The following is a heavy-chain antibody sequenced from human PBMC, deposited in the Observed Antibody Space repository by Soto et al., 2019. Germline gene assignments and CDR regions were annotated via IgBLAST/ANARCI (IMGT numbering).Heavy chain of an antibody. CDR2: ISAYNGNT. J-gene: IGHJ6*01. D-gene: IGHD3-10*01. Sequence: QVQLVQSGAEVKKPGASVKVSCKASGYTFTSYGISWVRQAPGQGLEWMGWISAYNGNTNYAQKLQGRVTMTTDTSTSTAYMELRHLRSEDTGVYYCARDSGLPDYYHGIDVWGQGTTVTVSS. CDR1: GYTFTSYG. V-gene: IGHV1-18*01. CDR3: ARDSGLPDYYHGIDV.